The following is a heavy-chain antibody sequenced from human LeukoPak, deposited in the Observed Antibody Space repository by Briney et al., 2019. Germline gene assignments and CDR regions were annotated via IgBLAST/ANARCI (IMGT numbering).Heavy chain of an antibody. V-gene: IGHV1-46*01. CDR2: INPSGGST. Sequence: ASVKVSCKASGYTFTSYYMHWVRQAPGQGLEWMGIINPSGGSTSYAQKFQGRVTMTRDTSTSTVYMELSSLRFEDTAVYYCASSVGATSFDYWGQGTLVTVSS. D-gene: IGHD1-26*01. CDR1: GYTFTSYY. CDR3: ASSVGATSFDY. J-gene: IGHJ4*02.